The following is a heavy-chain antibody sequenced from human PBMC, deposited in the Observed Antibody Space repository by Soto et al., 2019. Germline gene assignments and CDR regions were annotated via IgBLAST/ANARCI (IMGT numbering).Heavy chain of an antibody. CDR1: GFTFSSYG. J-gene: IGHJ4*02. CDR3: AKERQLWLYYFDY. D-gene: IGHD5-18*01. Sequence: PGGSLRLSCAASGFTFSSYGMHWVRQAPGKGLEWVAVISYDGSNKYYADSVKGRFTISRDNSKNTLYLQMNSLRVEDTAVYYCAKERQLWLYYFDYWGQGTLVTVSS. V-gene: IGHV3-30*18. CDR2: ISYDGSNK.